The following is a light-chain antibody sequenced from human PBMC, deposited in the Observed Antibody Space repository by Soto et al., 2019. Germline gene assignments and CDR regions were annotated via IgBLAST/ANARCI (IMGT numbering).Light chain of an antibody. CDR1: QSISSW. CDR2: KAS. CDR3: QQYNSYFT. Sequence: DIQXXXXXXXLSASVGDRVTITCRASQSISSWLAWYQQKPGKAPKLLIYKASSLESGVPSRFSGTGSGTEFTLTISSLQPDDFASYYCQQYNSYFTFGPGTKVDIK. V-gene: IGKV1-5*03. J-gene: IGKJ3*01.